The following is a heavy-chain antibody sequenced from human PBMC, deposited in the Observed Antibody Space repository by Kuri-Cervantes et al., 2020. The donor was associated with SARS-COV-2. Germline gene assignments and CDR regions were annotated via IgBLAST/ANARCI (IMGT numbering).Heavy chain of an antibody. CDR3: AKDQQRRYCSSTSCYFSGFGI. V-gene: IGHV3-30*02. J-gene: IGHJ3*02. CDR1: GFTFSSYA. CDR2: IRYDGSNK. Sequence: GESLKISCVASGFTFSSYAMHWVRQAPGKGLEWVAFIRYDGSNKYYADSVKGRFTISRDNSKNTLYLQMNSLRAEDTAVYYCAKDQQRRYCSSTSCYFSGFGIWGQGTMVTVSS. D-gene: IGHD2-2*01.